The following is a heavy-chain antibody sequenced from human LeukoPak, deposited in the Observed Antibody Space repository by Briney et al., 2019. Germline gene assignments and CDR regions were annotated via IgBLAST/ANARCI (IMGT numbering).Heavy chain of an antibody. CDR1: GFTFSGDA. J-gene: IGHJ3*02. CDR2: ISGSGGST. Sequence: GGSLRLSCAASGFTFSGDAMSWVRQAPGKGLEWVSAISGSGGSTYYADSVKGRFTISRDNSKNTLYLQMNSLRAEDTAVYYCANSGSYLGGNDAFDIWGQGTMVTVSS. CDR3: ANSGSYLGGNDAFDI. V-gene: IGHV3-23*01. D-gene: IGHD1-26*01.